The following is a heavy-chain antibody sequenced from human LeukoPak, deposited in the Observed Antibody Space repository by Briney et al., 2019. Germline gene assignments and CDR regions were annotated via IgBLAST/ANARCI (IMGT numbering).Heavy chain of an antibody. V-gene: IGHV3-7*01. CDR3: ARAKGSYYYGMDV. CDR2: IRQDGSEK. J-gene: IGHJ6*02. CDR1: GFTFSSYW. Sequence: GGSLRLSCAASGFTFSSYWMSWVRQAPGKGLEWVANIRQDGSEKYYVDSVKGRFTISRDNAKNSLYLQMNSLRAEDTAVYYCARAKGSYYYGMDVWGQGTTVTVSS.